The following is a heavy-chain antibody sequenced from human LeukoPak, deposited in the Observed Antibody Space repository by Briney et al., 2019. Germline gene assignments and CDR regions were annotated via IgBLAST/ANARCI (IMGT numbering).Heavy chain of an antibody. CDR1: GGSFSGYY. Sequence: SETLSLTCAVYGGSFSGYYWSWIRQPPGKGLEWIGEINHSGSTNYNPSLKSRVTISVETSKNQLSLKQSSMTAADTAVYYYAKGQGKKSKWGQGTLVTGSS. V-gene: IGHV4-34*01. CDR3: AKGQGKKSK. J-gene: IGHJ4*02. CDR2: INHSGST.